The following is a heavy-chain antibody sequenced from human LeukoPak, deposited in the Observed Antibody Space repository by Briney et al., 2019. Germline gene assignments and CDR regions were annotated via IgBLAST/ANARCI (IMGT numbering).Heavy chain of an antibody. CDR1: GGTFSSYA. CDR3: ARSPSYGGKTHAFDI. CDR2: IIPIFGTA. Sequence: SVKVSCKASGGTFSSYAISWVRQAPGQGLEWMGGIIPIFGTANYAQKFQGRVTITTDESTSTAYMELSSLRSEDTAVYYCARSPSYGGKTHAFDIWGQGQWSPSLQ. D-gene: IGHD5-18*01. J-gene: IGHJ3*02. V-gene: IGHV1-69*05.